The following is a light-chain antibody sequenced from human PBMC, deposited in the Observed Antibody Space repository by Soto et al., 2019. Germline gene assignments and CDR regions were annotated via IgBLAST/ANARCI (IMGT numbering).Light chain of an antibody. CDR1: QSISTN. CDR2: AAS. V-gene: IGKV1-39*01. CDR3: QQSYDTPPVT. Sequence: DIQLTQSPSSLSASVGDRVTITCRASQSISTNLNWYQQKPEKAPKLLMFAASSLQSGVPSRFSGSGSGTDFTLTISGLQPEDFATYYCQQSYDTPPVTFGGGTKVDIK. J-gene: IGKJ4*01.